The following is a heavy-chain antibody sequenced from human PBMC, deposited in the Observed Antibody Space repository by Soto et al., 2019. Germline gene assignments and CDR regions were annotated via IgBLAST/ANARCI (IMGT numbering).Heavy chain of an antibody. Sequence: SVKVSCKASGGTFSSYAISWVRQAPGQGLEWMGGIIPIFGTANYAQKFQGRVTITADESTSTAYMELSSLRSEDTAVYYCARERGQRYSSGRYRGVYYGMDVWGQGTTVTVSS. J-gene: IGHJ6*02. D-gene: IGHD6-19*01. CDR1: GGTFSSYA. CDR2: IIPIFGTA. CDR3: ARERGQRYSSGRYRGVYYGMDV. V-gene: IGHV1-69*13.